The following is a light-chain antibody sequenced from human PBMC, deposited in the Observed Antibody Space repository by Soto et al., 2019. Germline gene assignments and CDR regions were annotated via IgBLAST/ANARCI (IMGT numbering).Light chain of an antibody. V-gene: IGKV1-5*01. J-gene: IGKJ5*01. CDR2: DAS. CDR3: QQRSNWPPIT. Sequence: DIHMTQSPSTLSASVVRIVTITCRGSQSISSWLAWYQQKPGKAPKLLIYDASSLESGVPSRFSGSGSGTDFTLTISSLEPEDFAVYYCQQRSNWPPITFGQGTRLEIK. CDR1: QSISSW.